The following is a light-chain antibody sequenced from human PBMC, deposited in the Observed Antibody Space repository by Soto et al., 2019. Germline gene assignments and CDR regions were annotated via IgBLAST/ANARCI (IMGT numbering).Light chain of an antibody. CDR1: QSISSW. J-gene: IGKJ1*01. CDR2: DAS. V-gene: IGKV1-5*01. CDR3: QQYETFSGT. Sequence: DIQMTQPPSTLSASLGDRVTIACRASQSISSWLAWYQQKPGEAPKLLIYDASALPRGVPSRFSGSGSGTKFTLTIASLQPDDFATYYCQQYETFSGTFGPGTKVDIK.